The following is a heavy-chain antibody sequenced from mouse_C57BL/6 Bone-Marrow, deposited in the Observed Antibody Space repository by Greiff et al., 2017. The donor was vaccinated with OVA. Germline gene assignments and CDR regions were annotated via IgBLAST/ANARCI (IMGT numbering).Heavy chain of an antibody. J-gene: IGHJ1*03. CDR1: GFSLTSYG. CDR2: IWRGGST. V-gene: IGHV2-5*01. Sequence: VKLQESGPGLVQPSQSLSITCTVSGFSLTSYGVHWVRQSPGKGLEWLGVIWRGGSTDYNAAFMSRLSITKDNSKSQVFFKMNSLQADDTAIYYCAKTGTVVPYWYFDVWGTGTTVTVSS. D-gene: IGHD1-1*01. CDR3: AKTGTVVPYWYFDV.